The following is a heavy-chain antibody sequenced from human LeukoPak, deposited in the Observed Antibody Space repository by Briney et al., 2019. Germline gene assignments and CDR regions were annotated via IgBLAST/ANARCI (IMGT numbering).Heavy chain of an antibody. V-gene: IGHV4-59*12. CDR1: GDSLSSYY. CDR3: ARVSRSGSYFGAFEI. J-gene: IGHJ4*02. Sequence: SETLSLTCSVSGDSLSSYYWNWIRQPPGKGLEWIGYIFYSGNTNYNPSLKSRVTISVDTPKNQFSLKLSSVTAADTAVYYCARVSRSGSYFGAFEIWGQGTLVTVSS. CDR2: IFYSGNT. D-gene: IGHD1-26*01.